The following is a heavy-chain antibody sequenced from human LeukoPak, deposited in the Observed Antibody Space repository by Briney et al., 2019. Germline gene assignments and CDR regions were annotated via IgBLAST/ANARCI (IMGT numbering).Heavy chain of an antibody. CDR1: GYTFTSYY. CDR2: IYPSGGST. CDR3: ARDRMTRPYYFDY. J-gene: IGHJ4*02. V-gene: IGHV1-46*01. Sequence: ASVKVSCKASGYTFTSYYMHWVRQAPGQGLEWMGIIYPSGGSTSYAQKFQGRATMTRDTSTSTVYMELSSLRSEDTAVYYCARDRMTRPYYFDYWGQGTLVTVSS.